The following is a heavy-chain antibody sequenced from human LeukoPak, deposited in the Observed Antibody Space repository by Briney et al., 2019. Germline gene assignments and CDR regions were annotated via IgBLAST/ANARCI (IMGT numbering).Heavy chain of an antibody. CDR2: ISAYNGNT. D-gene: IGHD2-15*01. J-gene: IGHJ6*02. CDR1: GYTFNNHY. Sequence: ASVKVSCKASGYTFNNHYMYWVRQAPGQGLEWMGWISAYNGNTNYAQKLQGRVTMTTDTSTSTAYMELRSLRSDDTAAYYCAKMYCRGPWCYTGGDDKFYGMDVWGQGTTVTVSS. CDR3: AKMYCRGPWCYTGGDDKFYGMDV. V-gene: IGHV1-18*01.